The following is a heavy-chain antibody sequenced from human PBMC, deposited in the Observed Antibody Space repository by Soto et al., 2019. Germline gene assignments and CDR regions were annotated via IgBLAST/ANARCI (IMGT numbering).Heavy chain of an antibody. CDR2: INPMLGVA. Sequence: ASVKVSCKASGGSFSSLVISWLRQAPGQGPEWMGGINPMLGVANFAQKFQDRVTITADESTTTAYMELSSLRSEDTAVYYCARGPAQFDPWGQGNLVTVSS. CDR3: ARGPAQFDP. CDR1: GGSFSSLV. V-gene: IGHV1-69*10. D-gene: IGHD2-2*01. J-gene: IGHJ5*02.